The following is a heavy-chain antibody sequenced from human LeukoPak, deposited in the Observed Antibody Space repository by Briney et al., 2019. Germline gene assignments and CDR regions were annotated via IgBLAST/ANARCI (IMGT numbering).Heavy chain of an antibody. V-gene: IGHV3-21*01. J-gene: IGHJ4*02. CDR3: ARDLAPIVGATDY. D-gene: IGHD1-26*01. CDR1: GFTFSSYS. CDR2: ISSGSSHM. Sequence: KPGGSLRLSCAASGFTFSSYSMSWVRQAPGKGLEWVSFISSGSSHMYYADSMKGRFTISRDNAKNSLYLQVSGLRDEDSAVYYCARDLAPIVGATDYWGQGTLVTVSS.